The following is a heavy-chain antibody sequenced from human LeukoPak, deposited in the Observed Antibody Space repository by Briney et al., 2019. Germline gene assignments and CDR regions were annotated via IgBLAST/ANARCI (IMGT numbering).Heavy chain of an antibody. CDR3: ARGVAVAGTRGYYFDY. D-gene: IGHD6-19*01. Sequence: SVKVSCKASGGTFSSYAISWVRQAPGQGLEWMGGIIPIFGTANYAQKFQGRVTITADESTSTAYMELSSLRSEDTAVYYCARGVAVAGTRGYYFDYWGQGTLVTVSS. CDR1: GGTFSSYA. J-gene: IGHJ4*02. V-gene: IGHV1-69*13. CDR2: IIPIFGTA.